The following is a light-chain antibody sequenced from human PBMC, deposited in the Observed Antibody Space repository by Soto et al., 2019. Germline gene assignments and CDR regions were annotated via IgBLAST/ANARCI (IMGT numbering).Light chain of an antibody. CDR3: SSHAGINNVV. J-gene: IGLJ3*02. V-gene: IGLV2-8*01. Sequence: QSALTQPPSASGSPGQSVTISCTGTSSDVGGYNYVSWYQQHPGKAPKLMIYEATKRPSGVPDRFSGSKSGNTASLTVSGLLAEDEADYYCSSHAGINNVVFGGGTKVTVL. CDR1: SSDVGGYNY. CDR2: EAT.